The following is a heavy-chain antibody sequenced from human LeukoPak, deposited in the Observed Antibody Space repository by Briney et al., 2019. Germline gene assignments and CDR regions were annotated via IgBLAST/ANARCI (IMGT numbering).Heavy chain of an antibody. CDR3: ASFYCSGGSCPSTGWFDP. Sequence: KASETLSLTCAVYGGSFSGYCWSWIRQPPGKGLEWIGEINHSGSTNYNPSLKSRVTISVDTSKNQFSLKLSSVTAADTAVYYCASFYCSGGSCPSTGWFDPWGQGTLVTVSS. D-gene: IGHD2-15*01. CDR1: GGSFSGYC. V-gene: IGHV4-34*01. CDR2: INHSGST. J-gene: IGHJ5*02.